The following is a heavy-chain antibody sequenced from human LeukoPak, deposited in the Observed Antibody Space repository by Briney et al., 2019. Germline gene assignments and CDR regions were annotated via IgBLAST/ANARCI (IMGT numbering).Heavy chain of an antibody. Sequence: GGSLRLSCAASGSTFSSFWLTWVRQAPGKGLEWVANIERDGSEKTYVDSVKGRFTISRDNAKNSLYLQMSSLRAEDTAVYYCATAPAAADSFWGQGTLVAVSA. J-gene: IGHJ4*02. D-gene: IGHD6-13*01. V-gene: IGHV3-7*01. CDR1: GSTFSSFW. CDR2: IERDGSEK. CDR3: ATAPAAADSF.